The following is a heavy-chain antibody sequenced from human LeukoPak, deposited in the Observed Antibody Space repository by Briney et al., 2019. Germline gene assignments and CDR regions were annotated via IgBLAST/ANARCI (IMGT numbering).Heavy chain of an antibody. J-gene: IGHJ4*02. D-gene: IGHD2-2*01. V-gene: IGHV4-39*01. Sequence: SETLSLTCTVSGGSISSSSYYWGWIRQPPGKGLEWIGSIYYSGSTYYNPSLKSRVTISVDTSKNQFSLKLSSVTAADTAVYYCARRGPPREGCSSTSCYYFDYWGQGTLVTVSS. CDR1: GGSISSSSYY. CDR3: ARRGPPREGCSSTSCYYFDY. CDR2: IYYSGST.